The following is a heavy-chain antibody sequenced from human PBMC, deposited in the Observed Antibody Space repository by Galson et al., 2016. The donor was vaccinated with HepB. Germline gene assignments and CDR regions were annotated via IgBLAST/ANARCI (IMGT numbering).Heavy chain of an antibody. CDR2: IRGSGGST. CDR3: ARNMYGAATNYIGDVFDI. CDR1: GFTFSSYD. D-gene: IGHD3-10*01. Sequence: SLRLSCAASGFTFSSYDMSWVRQAPGKGLEWVSAIRGSGGSTFYADSVKGRFTISRDNSRNTLYLQMNSLRAEDTAMYYCARNMYGAATNYIGDVFDIWGQGTMVTVSS. J-gene: IGHJ3*02. V-gene: IGHV3-23*01.